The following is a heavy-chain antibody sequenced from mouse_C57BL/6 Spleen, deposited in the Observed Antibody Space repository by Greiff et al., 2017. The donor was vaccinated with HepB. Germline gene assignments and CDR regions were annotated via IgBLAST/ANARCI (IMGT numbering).Heavy chain of an antibody. CDR3: ASSSWNY. Sequence: EVKLVESGGGLVKPGGSLKLSCAASGFTFSDYGMHWVRQAPEKGLEWVAYISSGSSTIYYADTVKGRFTISRDTAKNTLFLQMTSLRTEDTAMYYCASSSWNYWGQGTTLTVSS. J-gene: IGHJ2*01. D-gene: IGHD1-1*01. CDR1: GFTFSDYG. V-gene: IGHV5-17*01. CDR2: ISSGSSTI.